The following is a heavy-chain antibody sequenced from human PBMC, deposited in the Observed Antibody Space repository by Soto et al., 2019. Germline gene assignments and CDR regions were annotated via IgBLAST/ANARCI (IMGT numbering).Heavy chain of an antibody. V-gene: IGHV3-33*01. D-gene: IGHD3-22*01. CDR2: IWYDGSNK. CDR3: ARGRGSGYYRTGYYYGMDV. CDR1: GFTFSSYG. Sequence: QVQLVESGGGVVQPGRSLRLSCAASGFTFSSYGMHWVRQAPGKGLEWVAVIWYDGSNKYYADSVKGRFTISRDNSKNTRYLQMNSLRAEDTAVYYCARGRGSGYYRTGYYYGMDVWGQGTTVTVSS. J-gene: IGHJ6*02.